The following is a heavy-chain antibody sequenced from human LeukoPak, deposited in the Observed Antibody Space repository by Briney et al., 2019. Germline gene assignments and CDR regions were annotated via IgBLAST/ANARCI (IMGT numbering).Heavy chain of an antibody. CDR1: GFSLENSW. J-gene: IGHJ4*01. V-gene: IGHV3-48*02. CDR3: ARDQVPFDY. Sequence: GTLRLSCEGTGFSLENSWMNLVRQAPGKRLEWLSYISPSGSTIYYADSVRGRFPISRDNPKNSLYLQMSSLRDGDAAVYYCARDQVPFDYWGHGTLVTVSS. CDR2: ISPSGSTI.